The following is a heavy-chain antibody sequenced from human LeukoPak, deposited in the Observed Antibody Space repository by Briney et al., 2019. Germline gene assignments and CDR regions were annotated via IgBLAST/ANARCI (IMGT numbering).Heavy chain of an antibody. CDR2: IYPGDSDT. CDR3: ARATYEYSTQFDAFDI. J-gene: IGHJ3*02. D-gene: IGHD6-6*01. CDR1: GYSFTSYW. Sequence: GESLKISCKGSGYSFTSYWIGWVRQMPGKGLEWMGIIYPGDSDTRHSPSFQGQVTISADKSISTAYLQWSSLKASDTAMYYCARATYEYSTQFDAFDIRGQGTMVTVSS. V-gene: IGHV5-51*01.